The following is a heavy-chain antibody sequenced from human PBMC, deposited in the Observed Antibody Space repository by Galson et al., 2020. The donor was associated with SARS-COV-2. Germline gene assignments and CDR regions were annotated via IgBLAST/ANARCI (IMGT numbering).Heavy chain of an antibody. CDR1: GFTFSKFG. V-gene: IGHV3-33*01. Sequence: GGSLRLPCAASGFTFSKFGMHWVRPAPGKGLEWVATMMYAGSKTYYADSVKGRFTISRDNSKNTLHLQMNSLRAEDTAVYYCARDYRVSVAVSLNYYHCGMDFWGQGTKGTGSS. CDR2: MMYAGSKT. D-gene: IGHD6-19*01. J-gene: IGHJ6*02. CDR3: ARDYRVSVAVSLNYYHCGMDF.